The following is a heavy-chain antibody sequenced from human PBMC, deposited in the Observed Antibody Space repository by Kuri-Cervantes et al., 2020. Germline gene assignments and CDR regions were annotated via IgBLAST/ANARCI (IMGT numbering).Heavy chain of an antibody. CDR1: GFTFSNAW. V-gene: IGHV3-15*01. Sequence: GGSLRLSCAASGFTFSNAWMSWVRQAPGKGLEWVGRIKSKTDGGTTDYAAPVKGRFTISRDDSKNTLYLQMNSLKTEDTAVYYCAKDFLWGSYPGPWGQGTLVTVSS. CDR3: AKDFLWGSYPGP. CDR2: IKSKTDGGTT. J-gene: IGHJ5*02. D-gene: IGHD3-16*02.